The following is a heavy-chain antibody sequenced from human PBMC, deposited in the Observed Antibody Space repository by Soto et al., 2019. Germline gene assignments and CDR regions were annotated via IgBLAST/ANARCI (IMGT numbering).Heavy chain of an antibody. CDR3: AKADYSYSWAPGDY. J-gene: IGHJ4*02. Sequence: EVQVLESGGGLVQPGGYRRLSCVISRLTFSNYALNWVRQAPGKGLEWVSSISGSGDTTYYADSVKGRFTISRDNSKNTLYLQMNSLRVEDTALYYCAKADYSYSWAPGDYWGQGTLVTVSS. CDR2: ISGSGDTT. V-gene: IGHV3-23*01. D-gene: IGHD6-13*01. CDR1: RLTFSNYA.